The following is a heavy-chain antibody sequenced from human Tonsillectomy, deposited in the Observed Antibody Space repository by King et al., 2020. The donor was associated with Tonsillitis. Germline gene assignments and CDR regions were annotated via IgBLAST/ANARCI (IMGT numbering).Heavy chain of an antibody. J-gene: IGHJ5*02. CDR1: GFTFSDFY. D-gene: IGHD2-2*01. Sequence: VQLVQSGGGLVKPGGSLRLSCAASGFTFSDFYMTWIRQAPGKGLEWVSYISSSGSTIYYADSGKGRFTISRENAKNSLDLQMNSLRVEDTAVYYCARDSTPSSPQHFDPWGQGTLVTVSS. CDR3: ARDSTPSSPQHFDP. CDR2: ISSSGSTI. V-gene: IGHV3-11*01.